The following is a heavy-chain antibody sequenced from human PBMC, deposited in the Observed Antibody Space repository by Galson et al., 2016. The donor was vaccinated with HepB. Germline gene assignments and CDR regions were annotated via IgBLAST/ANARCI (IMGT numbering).Heavy chain of an antibody. V-gene: IGHV3-7*01. Sequence: SLRLSCAASGFTLSSYWMTWVRQAPGKGLEWVANIKQDGIEKYHADSVRGRFTISRDNTKDSLYLQMSDLRAEDTAVYYCGRDSGLCSGGSCYGDAFDIWGQGTMVTVSS. CDR1: GFTLSSYW. J-gene: IGHJ3*02. D-gene: IGHD2-15*01. CDR3: GRDSGLCSGGSCYGDAFDI. CDR2: IKQDGIEK.